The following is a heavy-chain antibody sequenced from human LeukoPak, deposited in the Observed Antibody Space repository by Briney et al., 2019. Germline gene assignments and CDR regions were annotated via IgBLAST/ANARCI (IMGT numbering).Heavy chain of an antibody. D-gene: IGHD2-15*01. V-gene: IGHV1-46*01. Sequence: ASVKVSCKASGYTFTNYYIHWVRQAPGQGLEWMGTINPSVGTTRSAKGRASLTRDTSTSTVYMALSTLRSEDTAVYYCARGRESVSVGGRWGQGTLVTVSS. J-gene: IGHJ1*01. CDR1: GYTFTNYY. CDR2: INPSVGTT. CDR3: ARGRESVSVGGR.